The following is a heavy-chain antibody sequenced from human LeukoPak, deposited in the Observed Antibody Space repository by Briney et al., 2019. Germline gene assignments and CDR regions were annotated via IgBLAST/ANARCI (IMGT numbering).Heavy chain of an antibody. J-gene: IGHJ5*02. CDR1: GFTFSSYG. D-gene: IGHD5-18*01. CDR3: ARAHSYGYFSWFDP. CDR2: IWYDGSNK. V-gene: IGHV3-33*01. Sequence: GGSLRLSCAASGFTFSSYGMHWVRQAPGKGLEWVAVIWYDGSNKYYADSVKGRFTISRDNSKNTLYLQMNSLRAEDTAVYYCARAHSYGYFSWFDPWGQGTLVTVSS.